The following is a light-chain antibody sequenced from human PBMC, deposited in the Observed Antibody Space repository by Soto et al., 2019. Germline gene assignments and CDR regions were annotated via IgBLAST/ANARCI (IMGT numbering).Light chain of an antibody. J-gene: IGLJ3*02. CDR1: TSDGGYNY. V-gene: IGLV2-14*01. CDR3: CSYTASDIWV. CDR2: GVT. Sequence: QSVLTQPASVSGSPGQSITISCTGTTSDGGYNYVSWYQQNPGKAPKLILYGVTSRPSGVPDRFSGSKSGNTASLTISGLQADDEADYFCCSYTASDIWVFGGGTKLTVL.